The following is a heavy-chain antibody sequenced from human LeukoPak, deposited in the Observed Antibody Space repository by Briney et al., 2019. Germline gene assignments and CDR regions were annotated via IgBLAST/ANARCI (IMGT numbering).Heavy chain of an antibody. D-gene: IGHD3-9*01. CDR1: GGSFSGYY. J-gene: IGHJ5*02. V-gene: IGHV4-59*10. Sequence: SETLSLTCAVYGGSFSGYYWSWIRQPAGKGLEWIGRIYTSGSTNYNPSLKSRVTISVDTSKNQFSLKLSSVTAADTAVYYCARGHIDILTGYIRFDPWGQGTLVTVSS. CDR3: ARGHIDILTGYIRFDP. CDR2: IYTSGST.